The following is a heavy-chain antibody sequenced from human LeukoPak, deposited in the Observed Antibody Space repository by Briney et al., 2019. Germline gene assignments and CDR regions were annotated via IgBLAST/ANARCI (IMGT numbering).Heavy chain of an antibody. CDR2: IYTSGST. CDR3: AGTYYDFWSGYFPLDY. J-gene: IGHJ4*02. Sequence: PSQTLSLTCTVSGGSISSGSYYWSWIRQPAGKGLEWIGRIYTSGSTNYNPSLKSRVTISVDTSKNQFSLKLSSVTAADTAAYYRAGTYYDFWSGYFPLDYWGQGTLVTVSS. V-gene: IGHV4-61*02. CDR1: GGSISSGSYY. D-gene: IGHD3-3*01.